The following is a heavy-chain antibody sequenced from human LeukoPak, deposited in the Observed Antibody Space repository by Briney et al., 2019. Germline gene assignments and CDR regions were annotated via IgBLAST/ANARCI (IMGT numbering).Heavy chain of an antibody. D-gene: IGHD3-9*01. Sequence: GASVKVSCKASGYTFTGYYMHWVRQAPGQGLEWMGIINPSGGSTSYAQKFQGRVTMTRDTSTSTVYMELSSLRSEDTAVYYCARGILFDILTGYPDYWGQGTLVTVSS. CDR3: ARGILFDILTGYPDY. V-gene: IGHV1-46*01. CDR1: GYTFTGYY. J-gene: IGHJ4*02. CDR2: INPSGGST.